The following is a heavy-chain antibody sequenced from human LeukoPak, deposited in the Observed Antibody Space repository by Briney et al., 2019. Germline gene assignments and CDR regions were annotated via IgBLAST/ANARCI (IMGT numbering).Heavy chain of an antibody. V-gene: IGHV3-23*01. Sequence: GGSLRLSCAASGFTFSSYAMSWVRQAPGKGLEWVSAISGSGGSTYYADSVKGRFAISRDNSKNTLYQQMNSLRAEDTAVYYCAKDGKSIAARPYWFDPWGQGTLVTVSS. D-gene: IGHD6-6*01. CDR2: ISGSGGST. CDR1: GFTFSSYA. J-gene: IGHJ5*02. CDR3: AKDGKSIAARPYWFDP.